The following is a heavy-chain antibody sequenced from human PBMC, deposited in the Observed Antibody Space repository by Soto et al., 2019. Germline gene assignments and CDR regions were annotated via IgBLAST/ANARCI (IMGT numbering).Heavy chain of an antibody. CDR1: GDSVSTRSYY. D-gene: IGHD3-16*01. J-gene: IGHJ4*02. CDR3: AREGYSYAYFDY. V-gene: IGHV4-61*01. Sequence: SETLSLTCTVSGDSVSTRSYYWSWIQQPPGQGLEWIGYIYYTGSTNYSPSLKSRVTISVDTSKNQFSLNLGSVTAADTAVYYCAREGYSYAYFDYWGQGIMVTVSS. CDR2: IYYTGST.